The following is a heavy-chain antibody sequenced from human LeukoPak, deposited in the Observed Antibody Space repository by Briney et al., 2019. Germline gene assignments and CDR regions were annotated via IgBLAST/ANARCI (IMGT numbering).Heavy chain of an antibody. J-gene: IGHJ4*02. Sequence: SETLSLTCAVYGGSFSGFYWSWIRQPPGKGLEWIGEINHSGSTNYNPSLKSRVTISVDTSKNQFSLKPSSVTAADTAVYYCASLLGLDSWGQGTLVTVSS. D-gene: IGHD3-16*01. CDR3: ASLLGLDS. V-gene: IGHV4-34*01. CDR2: INHSGST. CDR1: GGSFSGFY.